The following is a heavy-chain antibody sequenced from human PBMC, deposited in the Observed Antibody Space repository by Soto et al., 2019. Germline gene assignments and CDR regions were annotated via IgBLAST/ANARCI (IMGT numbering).Heavy chain of an antibody. D-gene: IGHD3-22*01. J-gene: IGHJ1*01. CDR3: ARGQSSVKYNQLHSFFQF. CDR2: MNANTGET. V-gene: IGHV1-8*01. CDR1: GYVFTSYD. Sequence: QAQLEQSGAEVKKPGASVKVSCKASGYVFTSYDTDWVRQAPGQGLEWLGWMNANTGETGYAQKFQGRVAMTRDRSMSTAYMELSSLTSDDTAVYYCARGQSSVKYNQLHSFFQFWGQGSLVSVSS.